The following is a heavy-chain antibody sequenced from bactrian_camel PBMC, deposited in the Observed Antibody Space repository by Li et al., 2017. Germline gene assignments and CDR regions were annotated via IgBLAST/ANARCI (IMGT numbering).Heavy chain of an antibody. J-gene: IGHJ4*01. CDR3: AREDRLHYDY. CDR2: MNRDGST. CDR1: GYTYSSHC. D-gene: IGHD1*01. V-gene: IGHV3S1*01. Sequence: HVQLVESGGGSVQAGGPLRLSCAASGYTYSSHCMGWFRQAPGKEREGVAGMNRDGSTHYSDSVKGRFTVSRANAKDTLYLRLNALKTEDTGIYYCAREDRLHYDYWGQGTQVTVS.